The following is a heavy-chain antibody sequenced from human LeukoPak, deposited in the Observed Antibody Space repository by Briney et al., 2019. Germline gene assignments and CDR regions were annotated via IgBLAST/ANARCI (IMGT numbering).Heavy chain of an antibody. D-gene: IGHD1-26*01. CDR3: ARDRLVGATTVVY. J-gene: IGHJ4*02. CDR2: ISSSSSYT. Sequence: GGSLRLSCAASGFTFSSYSMNWVRQAPGKGLEWVSSISSSSSYTYYADSVKGRFTISRDNAKNSLYLQMNSLRAEDTAVYYCARDRLVGATTVVYWGQGTLVTVSS. CDR1: GFTFSSYS. V-gene: IGHV3-21*01.